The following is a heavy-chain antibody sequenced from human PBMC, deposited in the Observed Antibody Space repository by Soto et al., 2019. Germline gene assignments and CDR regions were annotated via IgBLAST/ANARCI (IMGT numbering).Heavy chain of an antibody. D-gene: IGHD6-19*01. CDR1: GVTFISYG. J-gene: IGHJ5*02. V-gene: IGHV1-69*01. Sequence: RVSYKASGVTFISYGISWVRQSPGQGLEGMGGIIPMFGTANYAQKVQVRVTITADEYTSTAYMELSSLRSEDTAVYYCARASIAVAGTEVGWFDPWGQGTLVTVSS. CDR3: ARASIAVAGTEVGWFDP. CDR2: IIPMFGTA.